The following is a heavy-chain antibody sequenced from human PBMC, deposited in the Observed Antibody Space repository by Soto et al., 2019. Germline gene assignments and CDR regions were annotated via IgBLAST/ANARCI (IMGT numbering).Heavy chain of an antibody. V-gene: IGHV3-33*01. CDR1: GFTFSRYG. J-gene: IGHJ4*02. Sequence: QVQLVESGGGVVQPGRSLRLSCAASGFTFSRYGMHWVRQAPGKGLEWVAIINFDGSYKYYADSVKGRFTISRDNSRNTLYLQMDSLSAEDTAVYYCARGGLDGTYCGGACYTLDYWGQGNLVTVSS. CDR3: ARGGLDGTYCGGACYTLDY. CDR2: INFDGSYK. D-gene: IGHD2-21*02.